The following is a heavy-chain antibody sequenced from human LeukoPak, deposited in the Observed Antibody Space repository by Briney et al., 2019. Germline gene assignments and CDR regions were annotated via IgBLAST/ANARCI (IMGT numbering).Heavy chain of an antibody. CDR2: ISWNSGSI. D-gene: IGHD3-22*01. CDR1: GFTFDDYA. CDR3: VKDISAMIVVAPYFDY. Sequence: GGSLRLSCAASGFTFDDYAMHWVRQAPGKGLEWVSGISWNSGSIGYADSVKGRFTISRDNAKNSLYLQMNSLRAEDTALYYCVKDISAMIVVAPYFDYWGQGTLVTVSS. J-gene: IGHJ4*02. V-gene: IGHV3-9*01.